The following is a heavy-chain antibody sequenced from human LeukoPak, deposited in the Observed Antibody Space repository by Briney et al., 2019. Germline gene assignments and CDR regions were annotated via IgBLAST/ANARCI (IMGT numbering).Heavy chain of an antibody. Sequence: GRSLRLSCAASGFTFSSYNMNWVRQAPGKRLEWVSSISSSRSYIYYADSVKGRFTISRDNAKNSLYLQVNSLRAEDTAVYYCARVSSGWSFDYWGQGALVTVSS. J-gene: IGHJ4*02. CDR1: GFTFSSYN. V-gene: IGHV3-21*01. D-gene: IGHD6-19*01. CDR2: ISSSRSYI. CDR3: ARVSSGWSFDY.